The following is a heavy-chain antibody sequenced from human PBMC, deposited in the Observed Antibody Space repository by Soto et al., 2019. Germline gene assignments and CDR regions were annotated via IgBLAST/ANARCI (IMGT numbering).Heavy chain of an antibody. CDR2: ISYDGVSK. CDR3: GRDTGGRRPYHYDTSDTS. J-gene: IGHJ5*02. D-gene: IGHD3-16*01. V-gene: IGHV3-30-3*01. CDR1: GFTFSSYA. Sequence: QVQLVESGGGVVQPGRSLRLSCATSGFTFSSYALHWVRQAPGKGLEWVALISYDGVSKYHAASVQGRFTISRDSFKNTLYLQMDSLRVEDTAVYYCGRDTGGRRPYHYDTSDTSWGQGNLVTVSS.